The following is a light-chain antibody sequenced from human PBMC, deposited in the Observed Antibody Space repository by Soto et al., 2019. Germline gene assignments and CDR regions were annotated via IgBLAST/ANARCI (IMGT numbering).Light chain of an antibody. V-gene: IGLV2-23*02. J-gene: IGLJ1*01. CDR2: EVT. CDR1: TSDVGI. CDR3: CSFGGSGYV. Sequence: QSVLPQPASVSGSPGQSITISCSGTTSDVGIVSWYQHHPGKAPKPMIHEVTKRPSGVSDRFSGSKSGNSASLTISGLQAEDEADYFCCSFGGSGYVFGTGTKVTVL.